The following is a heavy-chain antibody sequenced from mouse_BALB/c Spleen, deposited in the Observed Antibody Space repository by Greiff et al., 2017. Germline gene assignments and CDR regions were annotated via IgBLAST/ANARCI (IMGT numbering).Heavy chain of an antibody. CDR3: AKGITTRYAMDY. J-gene: IGHJ4*01. V-gene: IGHV1-7*01. CDR2: INPSTGYT. D-gene: IGHD1-2*01. Sequence: QVQLKESGAELAKPGASVKMSCKASGYTFTSYWMHWVKQRPGQGLEWIGYINPSTGYTEYNQKFKDKATLTADKSSSTAYMQLSSLTSEDSAVYYCAKGITTRYAMDYWGQGTSVTVSS. CDR1: GYTFTSYW.